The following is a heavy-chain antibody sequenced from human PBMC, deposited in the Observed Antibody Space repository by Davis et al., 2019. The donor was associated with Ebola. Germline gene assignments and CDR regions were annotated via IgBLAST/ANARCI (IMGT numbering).Heavy chain of an antibody. CDR2: MNPNSGNT. V-gene: IGHV1-8*01. CDR1: GYTFPSYD. D-gene: IGHD4-17*01. Sequence: AASVQVSCKASGYTFPSYDINWVRQATGQGLEWMGWMNPNSGNTGYAQKFQGRVTMTRNTSISTAYMELSSLRSEDTAVYYCARGRTVTTHNWFDPWGQGTLVTVSS. J-gene: IGHJ5*02. CDR3: ARGRTVTTHNWFDP.